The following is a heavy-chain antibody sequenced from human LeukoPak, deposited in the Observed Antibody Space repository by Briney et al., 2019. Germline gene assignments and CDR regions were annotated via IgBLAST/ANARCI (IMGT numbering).Heavy chain of an antibody. Sequence: ASVKVSCKASGYTFTGYFMHWVRQAPGQGLEWMGWISAYNGNTNYAQKLQGRVTMTTDTSTSTAYMELSSLRSEDTAVYYCASGYYYDSSGYHSIYYYYYYMDVWGKGTTVTVSS. CDR1: GYTFTGYF. J-gene: IGHJ6*03. CDR2: ISAYNGNT. D-gene: IGHD3-22*01. V-gene: IGHV1-18*04. CDR3: ASGYYYDSSGYHSIYYYYYYMDV.